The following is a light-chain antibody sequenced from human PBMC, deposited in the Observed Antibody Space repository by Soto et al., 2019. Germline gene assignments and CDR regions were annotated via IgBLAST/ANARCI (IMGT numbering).Light chain of an antibody. CDR1: QSVSSSS. CDR2: GAS. V-gene: IGKV3-20*01. J-gene: IGKJ5*01. CDR3: QQYGRSPPVT. Sequence: EIVLTQSPGTLSLSPGERATLSCRASQSVSSSSLAWYQHNPGQAPRLLIYGASSRATGIPDRFSGSGSETDFTLTISRVEPEDFAVYYCQQYGRSPPVTFGQGTRLES.